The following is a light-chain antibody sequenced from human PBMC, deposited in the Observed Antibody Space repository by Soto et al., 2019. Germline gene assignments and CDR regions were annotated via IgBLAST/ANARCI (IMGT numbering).Light chain of an antibody. CDR2: GAS. J-gene: IGKJ2*01. CDR1: QSISNY. Sequence: DIQMTQSPSSLSASVGDRVTITCRASQSISNYLNWYQQKPGKAPKLLVYGASSLQSGVPSRFSGSGSGTDFTLTISSLQPEDFATYYCQQSYSTPYFGQGTKLEIK. CDR3: QQSYSTPY. V-gene: IGKV1-39*01.